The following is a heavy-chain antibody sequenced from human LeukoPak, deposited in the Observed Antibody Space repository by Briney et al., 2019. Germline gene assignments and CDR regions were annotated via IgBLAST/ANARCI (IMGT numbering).Heavy chain of an antibody. D-gene: IGHD3-10*01. CDR3: AKDPVYYGSGSYVDY. CDR2: ISSSSSTI. Sequence: GGSLRLSCAASGFTFSSYSMNWVRQAPGKGLEWVSYISSSSSTIYYADSVKGRFTISRDNSKNTLYLQMNSLRAEDTAVYYCAKDPVYYGSGSYVDYSGQGTLVTVSS. J-gene: IGHJ4*02. CDR1: GFTFSSYS. V-gene: IGHV3-48*01.